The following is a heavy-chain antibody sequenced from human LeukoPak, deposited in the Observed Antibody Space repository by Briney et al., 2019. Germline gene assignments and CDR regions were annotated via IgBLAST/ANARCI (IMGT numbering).Heavy chain of an antibody. CDR1: GFTFSSYA. CDR2: ISGSGGST. CDR3: AKGLRQATSAFLIDY. J-gene: IGHJ4*02. Sequence: GGSLRLSCAASGFTFSSYAMSWVRQAPGKGLEWVSAISGSGGSTYYADSVKGRFTISRDNSKNTLYLQMNSLRAEDTAVYYCAKGLRQATSAFLIDYWGQGTLVTVSS. D-gene: IGHD1-26*01. V-gene: IGHV3-23*01.